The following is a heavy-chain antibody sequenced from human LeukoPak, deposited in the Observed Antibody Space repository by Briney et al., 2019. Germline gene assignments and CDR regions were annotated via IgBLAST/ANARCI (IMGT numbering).Heavy chain of an antibody. D-gene: IGHD1-14*01. CDR1: GGSISSYY. Sequence: PSETLSLTCTVSGGSISSYYWSWIRQPPGKGLEWIGYIYYSGSTNYNPSLKSRVTISVDTSKNQFSLKLSSVTAADTAVYYCARGINPADPAPSRARFWFDPWGQGTLVTVSS. CDR2: IYYSGST. V-gene: IGHV4-59*01. CDR3: ARGINPADPAPSRARFWFDP. J-gene: IGHJ5*02.